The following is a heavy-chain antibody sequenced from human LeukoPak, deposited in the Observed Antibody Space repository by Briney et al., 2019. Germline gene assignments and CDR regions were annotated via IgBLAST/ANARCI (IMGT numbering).Heavy chain of an antibody. Sequence: GGSLRLSCAASGFTVSSNYMSWVRQAPGKGLEWVSVIYSGGSTYYADSVKGRFTISRDNSKNTLYLQVNSLRAEDTAVYYCARGPMIYDSSGYLRDYWGQGTLVTVSS. V-gene: IGHV3-66*01. D-gene: IGHD3-22*01. CDR1: GFTVSSNY. J-gene: IGHJ4*02. CDR3: ARGPMIYDSSGYLRDY. CDR2: IYSGGST.